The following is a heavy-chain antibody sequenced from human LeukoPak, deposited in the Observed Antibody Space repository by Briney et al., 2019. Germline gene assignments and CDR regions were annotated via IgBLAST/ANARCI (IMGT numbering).Heavy chain of an antibody. Sequence: GGSLRLSCEASGFTFDDYGMSWVRQLPGKGLEWVSGINRNGDSTDYAGSVKGRFTISRDNSKNTLYLQMNSLRAEDTAVYYCARDRARYSSSSTHVDYWGQGALVTVSS. CDR3: ARDRARYSSSSTHVDY. CDR2: INRNGDST. V-gene: IGHV3-20*04. D-gene: IGHD6-6*01. J-gene: IGHJ4*02. CDR1: GFTFDDYG.